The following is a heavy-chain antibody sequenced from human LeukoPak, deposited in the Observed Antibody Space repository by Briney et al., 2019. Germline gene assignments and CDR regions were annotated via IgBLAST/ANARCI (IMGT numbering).Heavy chain of an antibody. V-gene: IGHV1-24*01. CDR2: FEPEDGQT. CDR1: GYTLSELY. Sequence: ASVKVSCKVSGYTLSELYMHWVRQAPGKGLEWMGGFEPEDGQTIYAQEFQGRVTMTEDTSTDTAYMELSSLRSEDTAVYYCASLFGRNWGQGTLVTVSS. CDR3: ASLFGRN. D-gene: IGHD3-10*02. J-gene: IGHJ4*02.